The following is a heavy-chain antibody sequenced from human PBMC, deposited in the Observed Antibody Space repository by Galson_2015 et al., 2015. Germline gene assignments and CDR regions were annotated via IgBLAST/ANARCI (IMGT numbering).Heavy chain of an antibody. CDR3: ASPWSRSGGSYIDY. D-gene: IGHD2-15*01. J-gene: IGHJ4*02. CDR2: ISYDGTKM. Sequence: SLRLSCAASGFTFNTYAMHWVRQAPGKGLEWVAFISYDGTKMYYTDSVKTRFTISRDNSKNTLYLQMSGLRTEDTAVYYCASPWSRSGGSYIDYWGQGTLVTVSS. CDR1: GFTFNTYA. V-gene: IGHV3-30-3*01.